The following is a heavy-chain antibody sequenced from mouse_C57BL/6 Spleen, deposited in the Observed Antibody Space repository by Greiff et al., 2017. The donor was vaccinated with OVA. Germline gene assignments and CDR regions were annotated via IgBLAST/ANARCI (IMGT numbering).Heavy chain of an antibody. Sequence: VQLQQPGAELVKPGASVKMSCKASGYTFTSYWITWVKQRPGQGLEWIGDIYPGSGSTNYNEKFKSKATLTVDTSSSTAYMQLSSLTSEDSAVYYCARDGGGFCYAMDYWGQGTSVTVSS. CDR2: IYPGSGST. D-gene: IGHD1-1*01. J-gene: IGHJ4*01. V-gene: IGHV1-55*01. CDR3: ARDGGGFCYAMDY. CDR1: GYTFTSYW.